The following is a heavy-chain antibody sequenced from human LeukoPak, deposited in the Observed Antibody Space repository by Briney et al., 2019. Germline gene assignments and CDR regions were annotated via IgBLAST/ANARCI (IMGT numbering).Heavy chain of an antibody. CDR3: VTTWGAHYWYFDL. V-gene: IGHV3-21*01. D-gene: IGHD1-26*01. J-gene: IGHJ2*01. CDR2: ITSSNNYI. CDR1: GFTFSDYS. Sequence: GGSLRLSCTASGFTFSDYSMNWVRQAPGKGLEWVSSITSSNNYIYYADSMKGRFTISRDNAKNPLYLQMNSLRAEDTAVYYCVTTWGAHYWYFDLWGRGALVTVSS.